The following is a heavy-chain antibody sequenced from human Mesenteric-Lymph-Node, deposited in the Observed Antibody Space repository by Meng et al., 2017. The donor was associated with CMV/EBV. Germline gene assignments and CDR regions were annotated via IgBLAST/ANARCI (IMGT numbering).Heavy chain of an antibody. D-gene: IGHD3-3*01. V-gene: IGHV4-61*01. J-gene: IGHJ4*02. CDR2: IYYSGST. CDR3: ARQRRDLEWLLYSPFDY. CDR1: GYSISSGSYY. Sequence: SETLSLTCTVSGYSISSGSYYWSWIRQPPGKGLEWIGYIYYSGSTNYNPSLKSRVTISVDTSKNQFSLKLSSVTAADTAVYYCARQRRDLEWLLYSPFDYWGQGTLVTVSS.